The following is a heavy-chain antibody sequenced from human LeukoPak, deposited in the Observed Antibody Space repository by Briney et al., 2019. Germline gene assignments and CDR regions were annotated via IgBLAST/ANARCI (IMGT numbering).Heavy chain of an antibody. D-gene: IGHD4-17*01. V-gene: IGHV1-46*01. Sequence: ASVKVSCKASGYTFTSYYMHWVRQAPGQGLEWMGIINPSGGSTSSAQKFQGRVTMTRDTSTSTVYMELSSLRSEDTAVYYCASLGGGSTVTTYLNYWGQGTLVTVSS. CDR3: ASLGGGSTVTTYLNY. CDR2: INPSGGST. J-gene: IGHJ4*02. CDR1: GYTFTSYY.